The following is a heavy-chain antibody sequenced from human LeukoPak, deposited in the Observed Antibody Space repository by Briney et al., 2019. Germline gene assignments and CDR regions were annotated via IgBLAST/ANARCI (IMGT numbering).Heavy chain of an antibody. CDR2: INSDGSST. J-gene: IGHJ4*02. Sequence: PGGSLRLSCAASGFTFSSYWMHWVRQAPGKGLVWVSHINSDGSSTSYADSVKGRFTISRDNAKNTLYLQMNSLRAEDTAVYYCAKGSMVRGVIITSPPFDYWGQGTLVTVSS. D-gene: IGHD3-10*01. CDR3: AKGSMVRGVIITSPPFDY. V-gene: IGHV3-74*01. CDR1: GFTFSSYW.